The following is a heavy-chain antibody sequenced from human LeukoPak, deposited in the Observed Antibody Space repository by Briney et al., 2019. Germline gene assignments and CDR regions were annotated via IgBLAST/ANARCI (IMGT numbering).Heavy chain of an antibody. J-gene: IGHJ4*02. CDR1: GGSISSSSYY. D-gene: IGHD3-10*01. CDR2: SYYSGST. V-gene: IGHV4-39*01. CDR3: ARRPIGRGFGEFYFDY. Sequence: SETLSLTRTVSGGSISSSSYYWGWLRQPPGKGLEWIGSSYYSGSTYYNPSLKSRVTISVDTSKNQFSLKLSSVTAADTAVYYCARRPIGRGFGEFYFDYWGQGTLVTVSS.